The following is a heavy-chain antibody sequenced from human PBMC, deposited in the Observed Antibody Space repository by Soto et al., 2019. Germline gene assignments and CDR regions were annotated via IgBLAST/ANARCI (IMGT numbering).Heavy chain of an antibody. Sequence: ASVKVSCKASGYTFTSYYMHWMRQAPGQGLEWMGIINPSGGSTSYAQKFQGRVTMTRDTSTSTVYMELSSLRSEDTAVYYCATAMTTRAFDIWGQGTMVTVSS. CDR1: GYTFTSYY. J-gene: IGHJ3*02. CDR2: INPSGGST. V-gene: IGHV1-46*01. D-gene: IGHD4-17*01. CDR3: ATAMTTRAFDI.